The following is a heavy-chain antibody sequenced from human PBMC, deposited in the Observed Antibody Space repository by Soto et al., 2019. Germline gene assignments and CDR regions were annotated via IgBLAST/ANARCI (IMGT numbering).Heavy chain of an antibody. J-gene: IGHJ6*02. CDR2: IYPGDSDT. CDR1: GYIFNIYW. Sequence: GESLKISCKASGYIFNIYWIGWVRQIPGKGLEWMGIIYPGDSDTRYSPSFQGQVTISADKSISTAYLQWSSLKASDTAMYYCARHDEDKDYGMDVWGQGTTVTVSS. CDR3: ARHDEDKDYGMDV. V-gene: IGHV5-51*01. D-gene: IGHD2-15*01.